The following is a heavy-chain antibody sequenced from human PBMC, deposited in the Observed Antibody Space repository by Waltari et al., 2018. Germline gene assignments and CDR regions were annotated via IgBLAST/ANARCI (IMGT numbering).Heavy chain of an antibody. Sequence: QVQLVQSGAEVKKPGSSVKVSCKASGGTFSSYAISWVRQAPGQGLEWMGGIIPIFGTANYAQKFQGRVTITADESTSTAYMELSSLRSEDTAVYYCARDELRLAAAATYYYGMDVWGQGTTVTVPS. V-gene: IGHV1-69*13. CDR1: GGTFSSYA. D-gene: IGHD6-13*01. CDR2: IIPIFGTA. J-gene: IGHJ6*02. CDR3: ARDELRLAAAATYYYGMDV.